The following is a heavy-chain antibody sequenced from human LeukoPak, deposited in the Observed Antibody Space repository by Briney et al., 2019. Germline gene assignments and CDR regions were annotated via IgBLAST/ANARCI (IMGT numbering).Heavy chain of an antibody. CDR1: GGTFSSYA. J-gene: IGHJ5*02. CDR2: ISAYNGNT. D-gene: IGHD3-10*01. V-gene: IGHV1-18*01. Sequence: VASVKVSCKASGGTFSSYAISWVRQAPGQGLEWMGWISAYNGNTNYAQKLQGRVTMTTDTSTSTAYMELRSLRSDDTAVYYCARDSGSGPERFDPWGQGTLVTVSS. CDR3: ARDSGSGPERFDP.